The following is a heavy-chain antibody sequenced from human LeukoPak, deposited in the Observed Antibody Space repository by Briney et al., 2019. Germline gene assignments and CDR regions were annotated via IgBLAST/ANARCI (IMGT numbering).Heavy chain of an antibody. CDR2: IYSGGST. CDR1: GFTFSKYW. V-gene: IGHV3-53*01. J-gene: IGHJ4*02. CDR3: ARDCSGGSCYPD. Sequence: PGGSLRLSCAASGFTFSKYWMSWVRQAPGKGLEWVSVIYSGGSTYYADSVKGRFTISRDNSRNTLYLQMNSLRAEDTAVYYCARDCSGGSCYPDWGQGTLVTVSS. D-gene: IGHD2-15*01.